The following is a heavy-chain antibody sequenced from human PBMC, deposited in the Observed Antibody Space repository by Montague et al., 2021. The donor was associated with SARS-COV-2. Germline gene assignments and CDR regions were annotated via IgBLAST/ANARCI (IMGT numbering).Heavy chain of an antibody. V-gene: IGHV4-31*03. CDR2: IYYSGST. Sequence: TLSLTCTVSGGSISSSGYYWSRIRQHPGKGLEWIGYIYYSGSTYYNPSLKSRVTISVDTSKNQFSLKLSSVTAADTAVYYCARVRFTKKVVVDAFDIWGQGTMVTVSS. D-gene: IGHD3-22*01. J-gene: IGHJ3*02. CDR3: ARVRFTKKVVVDAFDI. CDR1: GGSISSSGYY.